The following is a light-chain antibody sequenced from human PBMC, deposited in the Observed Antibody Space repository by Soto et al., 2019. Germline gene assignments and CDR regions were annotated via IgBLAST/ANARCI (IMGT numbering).Light chain of an antibody. CDR1: QSVSRSY. CDR2: GAS. J-gene: IGKJ4*01. CDR3: QQYATSPPT. Sequence: EIVLRQSPGTLSLSPGERATLSCRASQSVSRSYLAWYQQKPGQPPRLLIYGASNRATGIPDRFSGSGSGTDFTLTIGRLEPEDFAVYYCQQYATSPPTFGGGTKVEIK. V-gene: IGKV3-20*01.